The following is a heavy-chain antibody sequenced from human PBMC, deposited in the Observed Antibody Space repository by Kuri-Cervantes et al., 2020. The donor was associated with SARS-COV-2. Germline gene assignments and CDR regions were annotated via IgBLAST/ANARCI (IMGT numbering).Heavy chain of an antibody. J-gene: IGHJ4*02. Sequence: GSLRLSCTVSGCSISTYYWSWIRQPAGKGLEWIGRIYTSGSTNYNHSLKSRVTMSVDTSKNQFSLKLSSVSAADTAVYYCERHPVYYEILTGYYTPYYFDYWGQGTLVTVSS. CDR1: GCSISTYY. CDR3: ERHPVYYEILTGYYTPYYFDY. D-gene: IGHD3-9*01. CDR2: IYTSGST. V-gene: IGHV4-4*07.